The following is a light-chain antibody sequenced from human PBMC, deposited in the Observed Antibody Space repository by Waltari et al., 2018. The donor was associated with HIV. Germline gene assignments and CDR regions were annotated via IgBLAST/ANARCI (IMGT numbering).Light chain of an antibody. V-gene: IGLV1-40*01. CDR1: ISNIGAGYE. CDR2: GHS. CDR3: QSYDGSLGGYV. J-gene: IGLJ1*01. Sequence: SVLTQPPSVSGAPGQRVTISCTGTISNIGAGYEVHWYQQLPGTAPKLLIYGHSNRPSGVPDRFSGSRSGTSASLAITGLQAEDEADYYCQSYDGSLGGYVFGTGTAVTVL.